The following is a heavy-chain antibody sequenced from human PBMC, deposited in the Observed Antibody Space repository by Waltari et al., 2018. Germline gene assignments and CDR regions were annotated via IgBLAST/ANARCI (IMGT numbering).Heavy chain of an antibody. CDR1: GGSFGDYY. Sequence: QVQLQQWGAGLLKPSETLSLTCAGYGGSFGDYYWTWIRQPPGKGLEWIGEINRGGSTNYIASLKGRVTISVDSSKTQFSLRLTSVAAADTAVYYCARGACSDTSCYANYYYMDVWGKGTAVTVSS. V-gene: IGHV4-34*01. CDR3: ARGACSDTSCYANYYYMDV. D-gene: IGHD2-2*01. J-gene: IGHJ6*03. CDR2: INRGGST.